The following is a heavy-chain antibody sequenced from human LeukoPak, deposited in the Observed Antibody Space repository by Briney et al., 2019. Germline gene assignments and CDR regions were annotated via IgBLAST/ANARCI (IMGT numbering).Heavy chain of an antibody. CDR1: GFTFSSYA. J-gene: IGHJ4*02. V-gene: IGHV3-21*01. D-gene: IGHD5-12*01. Sequence: GGSLRLSCAASGFTFSSYAMHWVRQAPGKGLEWVSSISSSSSYIYYADSVKGRFTISRDNAKNSLYLQMNSLRAEDTAVYYCARDRRDIVATTSDYWGQGTLVTVSS. CDR3: ARDRRDIVATTSDY. CDR2: ISSSSSYI.